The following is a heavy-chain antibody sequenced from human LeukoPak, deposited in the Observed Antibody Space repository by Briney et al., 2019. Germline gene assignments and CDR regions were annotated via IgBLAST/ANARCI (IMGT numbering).Heavy chain of an antibody. CDR1: GFTFSSYA. V-gene: IGHV3-23*01. CDR3: AKQAYDSSGYYYVPKEYFDY. J-gene: IGHJ4*02. CDR2: ISGSGGST. Sequence: GGSLRLSCAASGFTFSSYAMSWVRQAPGKGLEWVSAISGSGGSTYYADSVKGRFTISRDNSKNTLYLQMNSLRAEDTAVYYCAKQAYDSSGYYYVPKEYFDYWGREPWSPSPQ. D-gene: IGHD3-22*01.